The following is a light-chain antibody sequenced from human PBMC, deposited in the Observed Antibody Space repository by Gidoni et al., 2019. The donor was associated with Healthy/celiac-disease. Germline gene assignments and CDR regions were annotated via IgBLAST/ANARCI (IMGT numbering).Light chain of an antibody. CDR2: RNN. Sequence: QSVLTQPPSASGTPRQRVTISCSGSSSNIGSNYVYWYQQLPGTAPTLLIYRNNQRPSGVPDRFSGSKSGTSASLAISGLRSEDEADYYCAAWDDSLSGVVFGGGTKLTVL. CDR3: AAWDDSLSGVV. CDR1: SSNIGSNY. J-gene: IGLJ2*01. V-gene: IGLV1-47*01.